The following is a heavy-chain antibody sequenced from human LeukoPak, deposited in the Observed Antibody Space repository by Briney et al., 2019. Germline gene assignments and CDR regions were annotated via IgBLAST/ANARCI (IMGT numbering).Heavy chain of an antibody. CDR1: GGSISSSSYY. V-gene: IGHV4-39*01. D-gene: IGHD1-26*01. J-gene: IGHJ6*02. CDR2: IYYSGST. CDR3: ARGWVESFYYYYYGMDV. Sequence: SETLSLTCTVSGGSISSSSYYWGWIRQPPGKGLEWIGSIYYSGSTYYNPSLKSRVTISVDTSKNQFSLKLSSVTAADTAVYYCARGWVESFYYYYYGMDVWGQGTTVTVSS.